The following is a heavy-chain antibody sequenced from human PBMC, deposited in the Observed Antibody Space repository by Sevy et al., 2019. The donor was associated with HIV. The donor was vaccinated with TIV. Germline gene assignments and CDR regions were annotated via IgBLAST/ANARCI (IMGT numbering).Heavy chain of an antibody. Sequence: GGSLRLSCAASGFAFRTYAFHWVRQAPGRGLEWVGLISSNGDNAFYANSVRGRFTISRDNSKDTLFLQMNSLTPEDTAVYYCARGGGYCGGDCYSIDYWGQGALVTVSS. J-gene: IGHJ4*02. V-gene: IGHV3-30-3*01. D-gene: IGHD2-21*02. CDR3: ARGGGYCGGDCYSIDY. CDR2: ISSNGDNA. CDR1: GFAFRTYA.